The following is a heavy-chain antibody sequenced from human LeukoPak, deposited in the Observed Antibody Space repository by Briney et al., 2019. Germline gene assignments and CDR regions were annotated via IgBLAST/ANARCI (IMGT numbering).Heavy chain of an antibody. V-gene: IGHV3-20*04. J-gene: IGHJ4*02. CDR3: ASGVRYGDYGDY. D-gene: IGHD4-17*01. CDR1: GFTFDDYG. CDR2: INWNGGST. Sequence: GGSLRLSCAASGFTFDDYGMSWVRQAPGKGLEWVSGINWNGGSTGYADSVKGRFTISRDNAKNSLYLQMNSLRAEDTALYYCASGVRYGDYGDYWGQGTLVTVSS.